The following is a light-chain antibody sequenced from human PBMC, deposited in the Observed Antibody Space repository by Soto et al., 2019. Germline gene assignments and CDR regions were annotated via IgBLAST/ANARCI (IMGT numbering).Light chain of an antibody. J-gene: IGKJ1*01. CDR2: GAS. V-gene: IGKV3-20*01. CDR3: QQYGSSPRT. Sequence: NLLTQSPGTLSLSPGEGATLSFRASRGVSANYLAWYQQKPGQAPTLLIYGASIRAAGIPDRFSGSGSGTDFTLTIRRLEPDDFAVYYCQQYGSSPRTFGQGTKVDIK. CDR1: RGVSANY.